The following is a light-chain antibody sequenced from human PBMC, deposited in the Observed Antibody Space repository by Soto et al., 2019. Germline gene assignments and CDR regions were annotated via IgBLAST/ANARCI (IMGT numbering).Light chain of an antibody. V-gene: IGKV2-28*01. CDR3: MQALQTPRT. Sequence: DIVLTQSPLSLPVTPGESASISCRSSQSLLERNGYTYLDWYLQKPGQSPYRLIDLGSNWSCGVPVRVSGSGSGTDFTLKISRVETEDVGVYYCMQALQTPRTFGQGTKVEIK. CDR2: LGS. J-gene: IGKJ1*01. CDR1: QSLLERNGYTY.